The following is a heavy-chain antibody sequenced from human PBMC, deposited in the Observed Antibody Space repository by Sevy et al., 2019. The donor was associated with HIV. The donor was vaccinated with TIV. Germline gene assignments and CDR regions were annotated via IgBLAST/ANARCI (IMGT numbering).Heavy chain of an antibody. CDR3: ARGRPWFGEFNWFDP. CDR1: GGSISSGGYY. V-gene: IGHV4-31*03. CDR2: IYYSGST. Sequence: SETLSLTCTVSGGSISSGGYYWSWIRQHPGKGLEWIGYIYYSGSTYYNPSLNSRFTISVDTSKNQCSLKLSSLTAADTALYYCARGRPWFGEFNWFDPWGQGTLVTVSS. D-gene: IGHD3-10*01. J-gene: IGHJ5*02.